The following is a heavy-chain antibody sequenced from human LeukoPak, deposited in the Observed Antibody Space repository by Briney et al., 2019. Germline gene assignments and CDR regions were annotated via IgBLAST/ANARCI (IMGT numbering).Heavy chain of an antibody. CDR1: GGTFSSYA. CDR3: ARAGHYYDSSGTDAFDI. J-gene: IGHJ3*02. Sequence: GSSVKVSCKASGGTFSSYAISWVRQAPGHGLEWMGRIIPIFGIANYAQKFQGRVTITADKSTSTDYMELSSLRSEDTAVYYCARAGHYYDSSGTDAFDIWGQGIMVTVSS. CDR2: IIPIFGIA. V-gene: IGHV1-69*04. D-gene: IGHD3-22*01.